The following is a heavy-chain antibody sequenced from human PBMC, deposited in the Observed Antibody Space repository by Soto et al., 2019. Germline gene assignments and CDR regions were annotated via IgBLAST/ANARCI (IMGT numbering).Heavy chain of an antibody. Sequence: EVQLVESGGGLVQPGRSLRLSCAASGFTFDDYAMHWVRQAPGKGLEWVSGISWNSGSIGYADSVKGRFTISRDHAKNSLYLQMNSLRAEDTALYYCPKDIGAVTEYYFDCWGQGTLVNVS. CDR1: GFTFDDYA. J-gene: IGHJ4*02. V-gene: IGHV3-9*01. CDR2: ISWNSGSI. CDR3: PKDIGAVTEYYFDC. D-gene: IGHD4-17*01.